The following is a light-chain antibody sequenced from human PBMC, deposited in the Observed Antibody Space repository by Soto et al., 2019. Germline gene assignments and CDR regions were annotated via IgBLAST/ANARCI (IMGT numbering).Light chain of an antibody. CDR1: QSIRSF. CDR2: AAS. Sequence: DIQMTQSPSSVSASIGDRVTITCRASQSIRSFLNWYQQSPAKAPKLLISAASSLHSGVPSRFSGNGSGTDFTLTISSLQPEDFAIYYCQQSYSNPETFGQGTKVDIK. V-gene: IGKV1-39*01. J-gene: IGKJ1*01. CDR3: QQSYSNPET.